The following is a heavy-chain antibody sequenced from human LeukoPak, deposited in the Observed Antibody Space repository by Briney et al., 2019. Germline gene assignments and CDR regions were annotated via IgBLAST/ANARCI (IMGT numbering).Heavy chain of an antibody. CDR2: ISWNSGNI. V-gene: IGHV3-9*01. CDR3: ARGSGWWNYFDY. D-gene: IGHD2-15*01. CDR1: GFTFDDYA. Sequence: GRSLRLSCTASGFTFDDYAMHWVRHAPGKGLEWVSGISWNSGNIGYADSVKGRFTISRDNAKNSLYLQMNSLRPEDTALYYCARGSGWWNYFDYWGQGTLVTVSS. J-gene: IGHJ4*02.